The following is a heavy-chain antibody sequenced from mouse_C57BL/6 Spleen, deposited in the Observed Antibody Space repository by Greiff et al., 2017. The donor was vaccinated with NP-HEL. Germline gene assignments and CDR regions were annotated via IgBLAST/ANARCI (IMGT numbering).Heavy chain of an antibody. Sequence: VQLKQSGAELVRPGASVKLSCTASGFNIKDDYMHWVKQRPEQGLEWIGWIDPENGDTEYASKFQGKATITADTSSNTAYLQLSSLTSEDTAVYYCTTSDYYGSRRDYWGQGTTLTVSS. CDR1: GFNIKDDY. V-gene: IGHV14-4*01. CDR3: TTSDYYGSRRDY. CDR2: IDPENGDT. J-gene: IGHJ2*01. D-gene: IGHD1-1*01.